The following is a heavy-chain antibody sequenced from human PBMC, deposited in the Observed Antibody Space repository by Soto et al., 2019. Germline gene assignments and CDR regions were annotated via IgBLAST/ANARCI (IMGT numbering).Heavy chain of an antibody. V-gene: IGHV4-59*11. D-gene: IGHD1-1*01. J-gene: IGHJ4*01. Sequence: SETLSLTCTLSGGSIGNHYCSWVRQTPGTGLEWIGYIQQTTVTNYNPSFNNRITISDDTSKNQFSLKLRSVTPADTAVYYCVRNSWHNFFSLGYFDHWGQGILVTVSS. CDR2: IQQTTVT. CDR1: GGSIGNHY. CDR3: VRNSWHNFFSLGYFDH.